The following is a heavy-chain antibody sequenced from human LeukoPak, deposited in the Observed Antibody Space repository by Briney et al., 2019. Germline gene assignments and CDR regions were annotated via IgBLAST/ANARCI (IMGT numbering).Heavy chain of an antibody. V-gene: IGHV3-30*01. CDR1: GFTFSSYA. CDR3: ARDGGVVVVPAATAHHLDY. J-gene: IGHJ4*02. CDR2: ISYDGSNK. Sequence: GGSLRLSCAASGFTFSSYAMHWVRQAPGKGLEWVAVISYDGSNKNYADSVKGRFTISRDNSRNTLYLQMNSLRAEDTAVYYCARDGGVVVVPAATAHHLDYWGQGTLVTVSS. D-gene: IGHD2-2*01.